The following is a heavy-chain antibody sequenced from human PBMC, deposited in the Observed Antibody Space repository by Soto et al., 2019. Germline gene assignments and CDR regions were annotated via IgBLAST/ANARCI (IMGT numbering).Heavy chain of an antibody. V-gene: IGHV1-69*18. J-gene: IGHJ4*02. D-gene: IGHD6-19*01. Sequence: QVQLVQSGAEVQEPGSSVKVSCKASGGTFSTYSISWMRQAPGQGLEWMGMIIPMFGTPDYAQKSQGRVTITADESTSTVYMELSSLRSEDTAVYYCAREGGAYSSGWRYFDYWGQGTLVTVSS. CDR3: AREGGAYSSGWRYFDY. CDR2: IIPMFGTP. CDR1: GGTFSTYS.